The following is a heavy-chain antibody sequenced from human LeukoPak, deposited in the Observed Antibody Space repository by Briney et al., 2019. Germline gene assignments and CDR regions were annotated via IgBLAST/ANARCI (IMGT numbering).Heavy chain of an antibody. D-gene: IGHD6-19*01. J-gene: IGHJ4*02. CDR2: ISSSSSYI. CDR1: GFTFSSYS. V-gene: IGHV3-21*01. CDR3: ARRAVAGGNYFDY. Sequence: GGSLRLSCAASGFTFSSYSMNWVRQAPGKGLEWVSSISSSSSYIYYADSVKGRFTISRANAKNSLYLQMNSPRAEDTAVYYCARRAVAGGNYFDYWGQGTLVTVSS.